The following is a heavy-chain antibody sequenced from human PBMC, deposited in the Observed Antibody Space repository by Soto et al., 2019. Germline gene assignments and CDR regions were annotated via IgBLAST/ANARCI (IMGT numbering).Heavy chain of an antibody. CDR1: GGSISSGGYC. J-gene: IGHJ4*02. Sequence: QLQLQEYGSGLVKPSQTLSLTCAVSGGSISSGGYCWSWIRQPPGKGLEWIGYIYHSGSTYYNPSLKSRVTISVDRSKNQFSLKLSSVTAADTAVYYCARGPPFHWGQGTLVTVSS. CDR2: IYHSGST. D-gene: IGHD3-16*01. CDR3: ARGPPFH. V-gene: IGHV4-30-2*01.